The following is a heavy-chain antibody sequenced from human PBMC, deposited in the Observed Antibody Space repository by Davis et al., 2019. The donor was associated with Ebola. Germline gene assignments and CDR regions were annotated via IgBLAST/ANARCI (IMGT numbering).Heavy chain of an antibody. J-gene: IGHJ4*02. V-gene: IGHV1-2*06. CDR2: INPNSGAT. CDR1: GYTFTDYY. Sequence: ASVKVSCKASGYTFTDYYMHWVRQAPGQGLEWLGRINPNSGATNYAQKFKGRIIMTRDTSTHTAYMELSSLKSDDTAIYYCAVGGQDGGFDYWGQGTLVTVSS. D-gene: IGHD1-26*01. CDR3: AVGGQDGGFDY.